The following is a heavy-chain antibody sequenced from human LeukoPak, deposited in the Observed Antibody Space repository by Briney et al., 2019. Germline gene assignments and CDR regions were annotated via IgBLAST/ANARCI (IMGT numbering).Heavy chain of an antibody. V-gene: IGHV1-2*02. J-gene: IGHJ4*02. Sequence: ASVKVSCKASGYTFTGYYMHWVRQAPGQGLEWMGWINPNSGGTNYAQKFQGRVTMTRDTSISTAYMELSRLRSDDTAVYYCARTYYDFWSGYAIDYRGQGTLVTVSS. D-gene: IGHD3-3*01. CDR1: GYTFTGYY. CDR3: ARTYYDFWSGYAIDY. CDR2: INPNSGGT.